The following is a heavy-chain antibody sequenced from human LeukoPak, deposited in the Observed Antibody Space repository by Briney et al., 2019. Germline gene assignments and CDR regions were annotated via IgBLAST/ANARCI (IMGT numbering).Heavy chain of an antibody. CDR1: GFSFTSYA. CDR3: AGDRLGIVGLNPPEY. D-gene: IGHD1-26*01. Sequence: PGGSLRLSCTTSGFSFTSYAMNWVRQAPGKGLEWLPYISGPGTTTKYADSVKGRFTISRDNDKNSLYLQMNSLRAEDTAVYYCAGDRLGIVGLNPPEYWGQGTLVTVSS. CDR2: ISGPGTTT. V-gene: IGHV3-48*01. J-gene: IGHJ4*02.